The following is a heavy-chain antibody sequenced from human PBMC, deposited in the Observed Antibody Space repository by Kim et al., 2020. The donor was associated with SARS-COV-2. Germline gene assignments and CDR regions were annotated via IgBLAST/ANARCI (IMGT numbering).Heavy chain of an antibody. D-gene: IGHD1-1*01. J-gene: IGHJ4*02. CDR3: AARTDFDY. CDR2: SGIT. Sequence: SGITNNHPTLKSRVTISVDTSKNQFSLKLSSVTAADTAVYYCAARTDFDYWGQGTLVTVSS. V-gene: IGHV4-34*01.